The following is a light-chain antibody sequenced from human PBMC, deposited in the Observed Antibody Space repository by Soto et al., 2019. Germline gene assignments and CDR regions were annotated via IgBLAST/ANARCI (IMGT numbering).Light chain of an antibody. J-gene: IGKJ2*01. Sequence: EIVLTQSPGTLSLSPGERATLSCRASQSVSSSYLAWYQQKPGQAPRLLIYGASNRATGIPDRFSGSGSGTDFTLTISRLEPEDVAVYYCQQYCSSPYTFGEGTKLEIK. CDR1: QSVSSSY. V-gene: IGKV3-20*01. CDR2: GAS. CDR3: QQYCSSPYT.